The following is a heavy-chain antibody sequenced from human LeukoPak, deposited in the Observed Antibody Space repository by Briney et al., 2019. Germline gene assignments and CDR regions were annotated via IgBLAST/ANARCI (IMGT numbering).Heavy chain of an antibody. CDR1: GCSITSKYL. V-gene: IGHV4-4*02. Sequence: SETLSLTCLVSGCSITSKYLLSLVRQPPGQGLEWIGEVSLSGLTNYNPSLSSRVIMALDTSKNHLSLHLTSVTAADTAVYYCSREDSAFSSSPYWRQRYLVTVLS. D-gene: IGHD3-22*01. J-gene: IGHJ4*02. CDR3: SREDSAFSSSPY. CDR2: VSLSGLT.